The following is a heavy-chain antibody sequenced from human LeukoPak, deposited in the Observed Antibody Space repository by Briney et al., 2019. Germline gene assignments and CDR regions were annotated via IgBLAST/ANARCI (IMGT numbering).Heavy chain of an antibody. V-gene: IGHV3-21*01. CDR3: ARCSGGSCYYDY. CDR1: GFTFSSYS. Sequence: PGGSLRLSCAASGFTFSSYSMNWVRQAPGKGLEWVSSISSSSSYIYYADSVKGRFTISRDNAKNSLYLQMNGLRAEDTAVYYCARCSGGSCYYDYWGQGTLVTVSS. D-gene: IGHD2-15*01. J-gene: IGHJ4*02. CDR2: ISSSSSYI.